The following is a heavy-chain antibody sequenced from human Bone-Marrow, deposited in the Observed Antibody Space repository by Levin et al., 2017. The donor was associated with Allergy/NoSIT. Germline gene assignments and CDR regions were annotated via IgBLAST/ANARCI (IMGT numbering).Heavy chain of an antibody. V-gene: IGHV3-74*01. CDR2: MGTGGSHL. D-gene: IGHD3-10*01. J-gene: IGHJ6*02. CDR3: ISEHSPGALDV. CDR1: GFSFSNHI. Sequence: PGGSLRLSCAASGFSFSNHIMHWVRQGPGKGLVWLSRMGTGGSHLGYADSVKGRFTISRDNAKNTLYLQMNSLRAEDTAVYYCISEHSPGALDVWGQGTTVTVYS.